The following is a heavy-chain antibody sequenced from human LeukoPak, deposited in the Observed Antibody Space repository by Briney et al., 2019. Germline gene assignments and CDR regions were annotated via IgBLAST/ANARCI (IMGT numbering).Heavy chain of an antibody. J-gene: IGHJ4*02. CDR3: AKWGDYDVLTGYYVPDY. CDR1: GFTFRNYA. V-gene: IGHV3-23*01. Sequence: GGSLRLSCAASGFTFRNYAMSWVRQAPGKGLEWVSAILGSGGSTYYADSVKGRFTVSRDNSKSTLYLQMNSLRAEDTALYYCAKWGDYDVLTGYYVPDYWGQGTLVTVSS. CDR2: ILGSGGST. D-gene: IGHD3-9*01.